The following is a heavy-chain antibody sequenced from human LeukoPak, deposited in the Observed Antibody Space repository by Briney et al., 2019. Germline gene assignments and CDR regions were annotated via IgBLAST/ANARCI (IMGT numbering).Heavy chain of an antibody. CDR1: GGSFSGYY. CDR3: AKVSGLVGAYYEIYFDY. J-gene: IGHJ4*02. CDR2: INHSGST. D-gene: IGHD1-26*01. Sequence: SETLSLTCAVYGGSFSGYYWSWIRQPPGKGLEWIGEINHSGSTNYNPSLKSRVTISVDTSKNQFSLKLSSVTAADTAVYYCAKVSGLVGAYYEIYFDYWGQGTLVTVSS. V-gene: IGHV4-34*01.